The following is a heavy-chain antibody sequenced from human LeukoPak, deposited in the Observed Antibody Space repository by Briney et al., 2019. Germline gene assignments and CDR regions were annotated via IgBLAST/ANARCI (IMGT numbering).Heavy chain of an antibody. CDR2: IYYSGST. J-gene: IGHJ3*02. Sequence: PSETLSLTCTVSGGSISSYYWSWIRQPPGKGLEWIGYIYYSGSTNYNPSLKSRVTISVDTSRNQFSLKLSSVTAADTAVYYCAGDRYRPYYYDSSGYGFDIWGQGTMVTVSS. V-gene: IGHV4-59*01. CDR3: AGDRYRPYYYDSSGYGFDI. CDR1: GGSISSYY. D-gene: IGHD3-22*01.